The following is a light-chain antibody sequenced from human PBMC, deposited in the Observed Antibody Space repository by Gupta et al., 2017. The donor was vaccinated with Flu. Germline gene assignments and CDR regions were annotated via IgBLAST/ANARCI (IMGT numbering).Light chain of an antibody. Sequence: GSLSLSPGQRAALSCRASQTIVRTTLAWYQQKPGQSPRLLVYDTFKRATGIPDRFSGSGSGTDFTLTINRVEPEDFAVYYCHQYGESPQTFGQGTRVEI. CDR1: QTIVRTT. V-gene: IGKV3-20*01. CDR2: DTF. CDR3: HQYGESPQT. J-gene: IGKJ1*01.